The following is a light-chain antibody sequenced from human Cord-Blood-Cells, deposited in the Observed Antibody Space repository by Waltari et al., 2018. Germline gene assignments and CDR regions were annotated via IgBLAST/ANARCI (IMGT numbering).Light chain of an antibody. J-gene: IGLJ1*01. CDR2: DVS. CDR1: SSAVGGYNY. Sequence: QSALTQPASVSGSPGQSITISCTGTSSAVGGYNYVSWYQQHPGKAPKLMIYDVSNLPSGVSNRFSGSKSGNTASLTISGLQAEDEADYYCSSYTSSSTYVFGTGTKVTVL. V-gene: IGLV2-14*01. CDR3: SSYTSSSTYV.